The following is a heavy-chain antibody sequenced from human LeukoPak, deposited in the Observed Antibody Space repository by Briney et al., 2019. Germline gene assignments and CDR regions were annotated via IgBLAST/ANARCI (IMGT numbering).Heavy chain of an antibody. J-gene: IGHJ6*02. CDR3: ARTDYGDYVEFLYGMDV. V-gene: IGHV1-69*02. CDR1: GGTFSSYT. Sequence: SVKVSCKASGGTFSSYTISWVRQAPGQGLEWTGRIIPILGIANYAQKFQGRVTITADKSTSTAYMELSSLRSEDTAVYYCARTDYGDYVEFLYGMDVWGQGTTVTVSS. CDR2: IIPILGIA. D-gene: IGHD4-17*01.